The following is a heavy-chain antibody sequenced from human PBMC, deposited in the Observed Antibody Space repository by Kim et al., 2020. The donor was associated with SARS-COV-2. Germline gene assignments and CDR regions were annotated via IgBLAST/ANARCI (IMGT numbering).Heavy chain of an antibody. J-gene: IGHJ4*02. D-gene: IGHD5-12*01. V-gene: IGHV3-30*04. CDR3: LAEIGSRSFDH. Sequence: GGSLRLSCAASGFTFSAYALHWVRQAPGKGLEWVSLIAYDGSHISYPDSVKGRFIISRDNTKSTLYLQMNSLRPEDTAVYYCLAEIGSRSFDHWGQGTLVTVPS. CDR1: GFTFSAYA. CDR2: IAYDGSHI.